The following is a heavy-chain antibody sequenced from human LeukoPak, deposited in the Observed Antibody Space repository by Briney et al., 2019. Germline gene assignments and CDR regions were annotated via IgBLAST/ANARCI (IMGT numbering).Heavy chain of an antibody. Sequence: TSETLSLTCSVSGASISCYSWSWIRQPPGKGLEWIGYIYYSGNTNYTPSLKSRVTISVDTSNNEVSLNLNSVTAADTAVYYCARFVGSGLDYWGQGTLLTVSS. J-gene: IGHJ4*02. V-gene: IGHV4-59*01. CDR3: ARFVGSGLDY. CDR2: IYYSGNT. D-gene: IGHD2-15*01. CDR1: GASISCYS.